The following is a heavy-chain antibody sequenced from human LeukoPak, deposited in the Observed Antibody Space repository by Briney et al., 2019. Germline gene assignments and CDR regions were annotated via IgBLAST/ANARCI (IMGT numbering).Heavy chain of an antibody. J-gene: IGHJ5*02. V-gene: IGHV4-34*01. CDR2: INHSGST. CDR3: ARGRSLLIRWAYNWFDP. D-gene: IGHD4-23*01. CDR1: GGSFSGYY. Sequence: SETLSLTCAVYGGSFSGYYWSWIRQPPGKGLEWMGEINHSGSTNYNPSLKSRVTISVDTSKNQFSLKLSSVTAADTAVYYCARGRSLLIRWAYNWFDPWGQGTLVTVSS.